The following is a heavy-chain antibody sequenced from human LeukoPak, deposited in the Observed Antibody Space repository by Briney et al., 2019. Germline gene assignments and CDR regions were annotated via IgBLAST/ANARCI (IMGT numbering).Heavy chain of an antibody. D-gene: IGHD3-10*01. V-gene: IGHV4-34*01. CDR3: ARGLLAFYGSGSSYNDYSMDV. J-gene: IGHJ6*04. Sequence: SETLSLTCAVYGGSFSDYYWSWIRQPPGKGLEWVGEINHGGSSNYNPSLKSRVTISLDASKNQFSLKLTSVTAADTAVYYCARGLLAFYGSGSSYNDYSMDVWGKGTTVTVSS. CDR2: INHGGSS. CDR1: GGSFSDYY.